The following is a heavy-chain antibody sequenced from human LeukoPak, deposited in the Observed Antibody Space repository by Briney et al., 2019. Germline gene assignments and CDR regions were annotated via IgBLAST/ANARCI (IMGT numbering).Heavy chain of an antibody. Sequence: GGSLRLSCAASGFTFSDYGVSWVRQAPGKGLEWVSGISGDGGSTYYTDSVKGRFTISRDNSKNTLYLQMNSLRVEDTAVYYCATKAGFCRDADCYGGPFDYWGQGTQVPVSS. J-gene: IGHJ4*02. V-gene: IGHV3-23*01. CDR3: ATKAGFCRDADCYGGPFDY. CDR2: ISGDGGST. CDR1: GFTFSDYG. D-gene: IGHD2-15*01.